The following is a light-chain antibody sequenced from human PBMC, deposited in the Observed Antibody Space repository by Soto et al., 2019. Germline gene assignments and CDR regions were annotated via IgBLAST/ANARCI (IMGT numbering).Light chain of an antibody. Sequence: EIVLTQSPATLSLSPGERATLSCRASQSVSSYLAWYHQKPGQAPRLLIYDASNRATGIPARFSGSGSGTDFTLNISSLEPEDFAVYYCQQRSNWPPITFGQGTRLEIK. CDR2: DAS. CDR1: QSVSSY. J-gene: IGKJ5*01. CDR3: QQRSNWPPIT. V-gene: IGKV3-11*01.